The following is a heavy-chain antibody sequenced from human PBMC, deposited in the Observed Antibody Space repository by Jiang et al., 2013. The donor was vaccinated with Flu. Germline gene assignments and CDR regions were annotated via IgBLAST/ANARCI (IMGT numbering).Heavy chain of an antibody. CDR2: IYHSGST. Sequence: GPGLVKPSQTLSLTCAVSGGSISSGGYSWSWIRQPPGKGLEWIGYIYHSGSTYYNPSLKSRVTISVDRSKNQFSLKLSSVTAADTAVYYCARYGHYFDYWGQGTLVTVSS. D-gene: IGHD3-10*01. CDR3: ARYGHYFDY. V-gene: IGHV4-30-2*01. CDR1: GGSISSGGYS. J-gene: IGHJ4*02.